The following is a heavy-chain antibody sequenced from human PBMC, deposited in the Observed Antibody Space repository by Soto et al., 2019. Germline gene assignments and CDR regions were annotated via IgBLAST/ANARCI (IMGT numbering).Heavy chain of an antibody. CDR2: ISPYNDYT. CDR3: ARRGYYDNTWGKLSHYGLDV. D-gene: IGHD3-16*01. V-gene: IGHV1-18*01. Sequence: GASVKVSCKASGYTFIRYGITWVRQAPGQGLEWMGWISPYNDYTIYAQKLQGRVTMITDTSTRTVYLDLRSLKSDDTAVYYCARRGYYDNTWGKLSHYGLDVWG. J-gene: IGHJ6*02. CDR1: GYTFIRYG.